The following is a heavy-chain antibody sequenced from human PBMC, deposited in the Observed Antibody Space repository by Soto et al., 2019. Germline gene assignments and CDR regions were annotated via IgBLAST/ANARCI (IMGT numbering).Heavy chain of an antibody. V-gene: IGHV4-31*03. CDR3: ARDSSGYDAFDI. CDR1: GGSISSGGYY. CDR2: IYYSGRT. Sequence: QVQLQESGPGLVKPSQTLSLTCTVSGGSISSGGYYWSWIRQHPGKVLEWIGYIYYSGRTYYNPSLKSRVTISVDTSKNQFSLVLSSVTAGDTAVYYCARDSSGYDAFDIWGQGTMVTVSS. D-gene: IGHD3-22*01. J-gene: IGHJ3*02.